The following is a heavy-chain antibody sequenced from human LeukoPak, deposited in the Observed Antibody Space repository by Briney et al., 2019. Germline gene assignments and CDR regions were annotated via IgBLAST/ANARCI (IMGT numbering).Heavy chain of an antibody. J-gene: IGHJ4*02. Sequence: PGGSLRLSCVGSGFNFRSYAMTWVRQAPGKGLVWVSRINSDGSSTSYADSVKGRFTISRDNAKNTLYLQMNSLRAEDTAVYYCARGARIFGVVGFDYWGQGTLVTVSS. CDR2: INSDGSST. D-gene: IGHD3-3*01. V-gene: IGHV3-74*01. CDR1: GFNFRSYA. CDR3: ARGARIFGVVGFDY.